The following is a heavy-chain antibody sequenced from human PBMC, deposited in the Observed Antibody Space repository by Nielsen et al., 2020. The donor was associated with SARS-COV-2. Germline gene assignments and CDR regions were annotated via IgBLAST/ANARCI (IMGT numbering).Heavy chain of an antibody. J-gene: IGHJ4*02. Sequence: GGSLRLSSAASGFTFSSYGMHWVRQAPGKGLEWVAVISYDGSNKYYADSVKGRFTISRDNSKNTLYLQMNSLRAEDTAVYYCANNLGGSYFPFDYWGQGTLVTVSS. D-gene: IGHD1-26*01. CDR2: ISYDGSNK. V-gene: IGHV3-30*18. CDR1: GFTFSSYG. CDR3: ANNLGGSYFPFDY.